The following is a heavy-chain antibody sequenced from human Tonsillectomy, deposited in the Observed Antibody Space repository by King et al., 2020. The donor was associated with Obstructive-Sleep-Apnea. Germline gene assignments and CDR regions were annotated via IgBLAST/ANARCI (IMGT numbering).Heavy chain of an antibody. CDR3: AKEPRYSSGTYALIGDAFDF. V-gene: IGHV3-30*02. Sequence: VQLVESGGGVVQPGRSLRLSCATSGITFSDYGMHWVRQAPGKGLEWVSYIRNDGNKKYYADSVKGRFTISRDNSKNTLYLKMNSLRAEETAVYYCAKEPRYSSGTYALIGDAFDFWGQGTMVTVSS. D-gene: IGHD1-26*01. CDR1: GITFSDYG. CDR2: IRNDGNKK. J-gene: IGHJ3*01.